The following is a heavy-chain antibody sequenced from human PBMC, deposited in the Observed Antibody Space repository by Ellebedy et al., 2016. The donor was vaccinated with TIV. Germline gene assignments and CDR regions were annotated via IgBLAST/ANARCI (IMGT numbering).Heavy chain of an antibody. V-gene: IGHV3-15*06. CDR1: GFTFNYAW. CDR3: SPHPFRFVGDF. Sequence: PGGSLRLSCAASGFTFNYAWMNWIRQAPGKGLEWVGRILSKADGGATHYATPVKDRFTISRDDSKDTLYLQMNGLKTEDTAVDFCSPHPFRFVGDFWGQGTLVTVSS. J-gene: IGHJ4*02. D-gene: IGHD3-3*01. CDR2: ILSKADGGAT.